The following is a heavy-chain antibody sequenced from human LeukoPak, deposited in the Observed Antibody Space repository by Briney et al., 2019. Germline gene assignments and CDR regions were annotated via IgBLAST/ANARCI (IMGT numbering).Heavy chain of an antibody. CDR1: GFSFSNYG. V-gene: IGHV3-30*02. CDR2: IQSDGSKT. D-gene: IGHD2-15*01. Sequence: GGSPRLSCAASGFSFSNYGMHWVRQAPGNGLEWVALIQSDGSKTYSADSVKGRFTTSRDNPRNTLYLQMNRLRPEDTAVYYCAKRYCKSATCRSDMDAWGQGTTVTVSS. CDR3: AKRYCKSATCRSDMDA. J-gene: IGHJ6*02.